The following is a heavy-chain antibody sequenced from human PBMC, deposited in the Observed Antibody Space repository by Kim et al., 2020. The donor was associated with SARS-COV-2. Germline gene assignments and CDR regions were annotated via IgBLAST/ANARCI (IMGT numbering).Heavy chain of an antibody. Sequence: ASVKVSCKASGYTFTGYYMQWVRQAPGQGLEWMGRINPNSGGTNYAQKFQGRVTMTRDTSISTAYMELSRLRSDDTAVYYCARGAPLRFLEWLRGYGMDVWGQGTTVTVSS. J-gene: IGHJ6*02. V-gene: IGHV1-2*06. CDR1: GYTFTGYY. D-gene: IGHD3-3*01. CDR3: ARGAPLRFLEWLRGYGMDV. CDR2: INPNSGGT.